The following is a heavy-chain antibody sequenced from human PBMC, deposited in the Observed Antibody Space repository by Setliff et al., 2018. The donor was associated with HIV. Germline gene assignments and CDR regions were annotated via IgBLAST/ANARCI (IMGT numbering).Heavy chain of an antibody. V-gene: IGHV4-34*01. CDR3: ARALASDRRGWFDP. CDR2: INHSGST. CDR1: GGSFSGYY. J-gene: IGHJ5*02. Sequence: KPSETLSLTCAVYGGSFSGYYWSWIRQPPGKGLEWIGEINHSGSTNYNPSLKSRVTISVDTSKNQFSLKLSSVTAADTAVYYCARALASDRRGWFDPWGQGTLVTVSS. D-gene: IGHD3-10*01.